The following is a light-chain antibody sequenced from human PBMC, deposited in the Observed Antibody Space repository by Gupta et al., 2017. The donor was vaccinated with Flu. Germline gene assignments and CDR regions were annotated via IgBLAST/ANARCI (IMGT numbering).Light chain of an antibody. CDR1: SGHSSYA. Sequence: QLVLTQSPSASASLGASVKLTCTLRSGHSSYAISWHQQQPDKGPRYLMKLNSDGSHSKGDGIPDRFSGSSSGAERYLTISSLQSEDEADYYCQTWGTGATVVFGGGTKLTVL. V-gene: IGLV4-69*01. J-gene: IGLJ2*01. CDR2: LNSDGSH. CDR3: QTWGTGATVV.